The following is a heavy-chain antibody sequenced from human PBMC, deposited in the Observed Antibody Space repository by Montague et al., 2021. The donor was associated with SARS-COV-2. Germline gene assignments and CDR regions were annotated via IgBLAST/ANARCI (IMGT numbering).Heavy chain of an antibody. CDR1: GGSISSSSYY. Sequence: SETLSLTCTVSGGSISSSSYYWGWIRQPPGKGLEWIGTIYYSGSTHYNPSLKSRVTISVDTSKNQFSLKLSSVTAADTAVYYCARGWFSPMLVVVIRGPFDYWGQGALVTVSS. J-gene: IGHJ4*02. CDR2: IYYSGST. V-gene: IGHV4-39*07. D-gene: IGHD3-22*01. CDR3: ARGWFSPMLVVVIRGPFDY.